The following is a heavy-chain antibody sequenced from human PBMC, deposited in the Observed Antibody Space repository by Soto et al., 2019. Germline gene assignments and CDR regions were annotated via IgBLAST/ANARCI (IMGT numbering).Heavy chain of an antibody. J-gene: IGHJ5*02. CDR2: ISHSGTT. D-gene: IGHD2-21*02. CDR1: GGSMSNGAYS. V-gene: IGHV4-30-2*01. CDR3: AAEIVVVTA. Sequence: SXTLSLTCAVSGGSMSNGAYSWSWIRQPPGKGLEWIGSISHSGTTYYDPSLKSRVTISADRSKNQFSLKLSSVTAADTAVYYCAAEIVVVTAWGQGTLVTVSS.